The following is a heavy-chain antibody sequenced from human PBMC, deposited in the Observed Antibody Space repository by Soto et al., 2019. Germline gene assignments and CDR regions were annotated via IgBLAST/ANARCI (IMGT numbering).Heavy chain of an antibody. J-gene: IGHJ4*02. D-gene: IGHD3-22*01. CDR3: AKNYYYASSGYYRFDY. CDR1: GFTFSNYA. V-gene: IGHV3-23*01. Sequence: GGSLRLSCAASGFTFSNYAMNWVRQGPGKGLEWVSGISGSDDSTYYADSVKGRFTISRDNSKNTLFLQMNSLRAEDTAVYYCAKNYYYASSGYYRFDYWGQGALVTVSS. CDR2: ISGSDDST.